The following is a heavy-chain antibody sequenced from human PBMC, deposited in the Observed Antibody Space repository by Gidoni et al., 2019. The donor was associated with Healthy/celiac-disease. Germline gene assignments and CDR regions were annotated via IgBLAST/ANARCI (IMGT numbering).Heavy chain of an antibody. CDR2: IYTSGST. J-gene: IGHJ3*02. V-gene: IGHV4-4*07. CDR1: GGSISRYY. D-gene: IGHD3-22*01. Sequence: QVPLQESGAGLVKPSETLSLTSPVSGGSISRYYWSWIRQPAGKGLEWIGRIYTSGSTNYNPSLKSRVTMSVDTSKNQFSLKLSSVTAADTAVYYCARDGYYDSSGYYYPAFDIWGQGTMVTVSS. CDR3: ARDGYYDSSGYYYPAFDI.